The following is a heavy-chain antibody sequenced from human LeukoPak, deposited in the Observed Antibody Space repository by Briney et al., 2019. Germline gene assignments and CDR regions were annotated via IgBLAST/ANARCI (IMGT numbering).Heavy chain of an antibody. J-gene: IGHJ4*02. CDR3: ARPTGVGYYYGSGSYYFDY. V-gene: IGHV4-39*01. CDR2: IYYSGST. D-gene: IGHD3-10*01. Sequence: PSETLSLTCTVSGGXISSSSYYWGWIRQPPGKGLEWIGSIYYSGSTYYNPSLKSRVTISVDTSKNQFSLKLSSVTAADTAVYYCARPTGVGYYYGSGSYYFDYWGQGTVVTVSS. CDR1: GGXISSSSYY.